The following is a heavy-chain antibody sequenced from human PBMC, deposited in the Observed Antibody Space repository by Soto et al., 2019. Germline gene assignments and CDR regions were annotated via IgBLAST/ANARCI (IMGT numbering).Heavy chain of an antibody. CDR2: ISGSGDST. J-gene: IGHJ4*02. Sequence: EVQLLESGGGFGQPGGSLRLSCAASGFTFTNHAMSWVRQAPGKGLEWVSAISGSGDSTYYAESVKGRFTISRDNSKNTLYLQMNSLGAEDTAVYYCASRNYFDSSGYYYWYYFDFWGQGTLVTVSS. CDR3: ASRNYFDSSGYYYWYYFDF. V-gene: IGHV3-23*01. CDR1: GFTFTNHA. D-gene: IGHD3-22*01.